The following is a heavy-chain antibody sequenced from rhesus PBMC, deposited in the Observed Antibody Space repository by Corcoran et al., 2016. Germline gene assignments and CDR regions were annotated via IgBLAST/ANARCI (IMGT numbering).Heavy chain of an antibody. CDR1: GFSLTTSSMA. Sequence: QVTLKESVPALVKPTQTLTLTCTFSGFSLTTSSMAVGWIRQPPGKALEWLALIYWDDDKRYRTSLKRRLTSTKDNSKNQVVLTMTSMDPVDTATYYCARGDGGSSYGYWGQGVRVTVSS. D-gene: IGHD4-29*01. CDR2: IYWDDDK. V-gene: IGHV2-174*01. J-gene: IGHJ4*01. CDR3: ARGDGGSSYGY.